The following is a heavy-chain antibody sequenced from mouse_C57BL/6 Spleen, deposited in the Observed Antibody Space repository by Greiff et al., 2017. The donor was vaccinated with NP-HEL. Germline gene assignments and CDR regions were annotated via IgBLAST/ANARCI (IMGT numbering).Heavy chain of an antibody. CDR1: GYTFTEYT. Sequence: VQLQQSGAELVKPGASVKLSCKASGYTFTEYTIHWVKQRSGQGLEWIGWFYPGSGSIKYNEKFKDKATLTADKSSSTVYMELSRLTSEDSAVYFCARHEDVYYYGSRDYFDDWGQGTTLTVSS. V-gene: IGHV1-62-2*01. J-gene: IGHJ2*01. CDR2: FYPGSGSI. D-gene: IGHD1-1*01. CDR3: ARHEDVYYYGSRDYFDD.